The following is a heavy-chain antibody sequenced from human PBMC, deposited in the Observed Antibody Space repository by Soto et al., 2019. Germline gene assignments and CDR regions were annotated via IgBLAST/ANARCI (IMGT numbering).Heavy chain of an antibody. D-gene: IGHD3-22*01. CDR1: GGSISSGGYY. J-gene: IGHJ4*02. V-gene: IGHV4-30-4*01. Sequence: SETLSLTCTVSGGSISSGGYYWVWIRQPPGKGLEWIGYSYYSGSNYDDPSLKSRATISVDTSKNQFSLKMSFVTAADTAVYYCARGSAYDSVGVDYWGQGTLVTGSS. CDR3: ARGSAYDSVGVDY. CDR2: SYYSGSN.